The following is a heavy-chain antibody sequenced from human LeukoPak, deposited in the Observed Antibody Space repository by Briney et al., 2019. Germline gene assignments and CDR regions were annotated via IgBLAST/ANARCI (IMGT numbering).Heavy chain of an antibody. CDR3: ARAALYSSGSTPLPESLPWNWYFDL. V-gene: IGHV4-59*08. D-gene: IGHD6-19*01. CDR1: GGSISSYY. CDR2: IYYSGST. Sequence: PSETLSLTCTVSGGSISSYYWSWIRQPPGKGLEWIGYIYYSGSTNYNPSLKSRVTISVDTSKNQFSLKLSSVTAADTAVYYCARAALYSSGSTPLPESLPWNWYFDLWGRGTLVTVSS. J-gene: IGHJ2*01.